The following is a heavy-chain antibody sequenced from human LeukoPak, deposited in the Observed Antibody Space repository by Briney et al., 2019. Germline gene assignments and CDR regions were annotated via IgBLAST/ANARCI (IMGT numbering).Heavy chain of an antibody. J-gene: IGHJ4*02. D-gene: IGHD5-18*01. CDR2: VKGDGRTT. CDR3: ATGYSYGYDY. V-gene: IGHV3-74*01. Sequence: RGSLRLSCAASGLTFSDFWMHWVRQPPGKGLVWVALVKGDGRTTIYADSVKGRFTISRDNAKNTLYLQMNSLRADDSGVYYCATGYSYGYDYWGQGVLVTVSS. CDR1: GLTFSDFW.